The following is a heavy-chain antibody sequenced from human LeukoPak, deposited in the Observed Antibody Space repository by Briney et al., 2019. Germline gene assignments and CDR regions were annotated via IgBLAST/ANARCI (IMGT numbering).Heavy chain of an antibody. CDR3: AGTPWGYDILTGYYNWFDP. D-gene: IGHD3-9*01. Sequence: GRSLRLSCAASGFTFSNYWISWVRQAPGKGLEWVANIKRDGSERYYVDSVKGRFTISRDNAKDSLYLQMNSLRAEDTAVYYCAGTPWGYDILTGYYNWFDPWGQGTLVTVSS. V-gene: IGHV3-7*04. CDR2: IKRDGSER. CDR1: GFTFSNYW. J-gene: IGHJ5*02.